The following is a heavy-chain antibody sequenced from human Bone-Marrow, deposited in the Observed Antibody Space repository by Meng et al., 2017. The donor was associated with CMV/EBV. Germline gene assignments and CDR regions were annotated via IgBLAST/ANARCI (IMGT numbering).Heavy chain of an antibody. CDR2: ISSSSSYI. Sequence: GESLKISCVGSGFTFSSYSMNWVRQAPGKGLEWVSSISSSSSYIYYADSVKGRFTISRDNAKNSLYLQMNSLRAEDTAVYYCAGGSSRADAFDIWGQGTRVTVSS. V-gene: IGHV3-21*01. CDR1: GFTFSSYS. J-gene: IGHJ3*02. D-gene: IGHD2-15*01. CDR3: AGGSSRADAFDI.